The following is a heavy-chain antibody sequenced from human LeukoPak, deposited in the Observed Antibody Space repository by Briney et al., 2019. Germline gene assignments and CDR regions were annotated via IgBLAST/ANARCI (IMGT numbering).Heavy chain of an antibody. J-gene: IGHJ4*02. CDR2: IYYSGST. CDR3: ARVGRGEDDSSGYYLAA. Sequence: SETLSLTCTVSGGSIISSSYYWGWIRQPPGKGLEWIGSIYYSGSTYYNPSLKSRVTISVDTSKNQFSLKLSSVTAADTAVYYCARVGRGEDDSSGYYLAAWGQGTLVTVSS. V-gene: IGHV4-39*07. D-gene: IGHD3-22*01. CDR1: GGSIISSSYY.